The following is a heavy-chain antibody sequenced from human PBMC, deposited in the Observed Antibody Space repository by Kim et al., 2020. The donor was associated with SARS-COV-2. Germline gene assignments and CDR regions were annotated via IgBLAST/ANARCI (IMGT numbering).Heavy chain of an antibody. J-gene: IGHJ5*02. V-gene: IGHV3-11*06. Sequence: GRLTSSRDNAKNSLYLQMNSLRAEDTAVYYCARDLKKLRYFDWLPNWFDPWGQGTLVTVSS. CDR3: ARDLKKLRYFDWLPNWFDP. D-gene: IGHD3-9*01.